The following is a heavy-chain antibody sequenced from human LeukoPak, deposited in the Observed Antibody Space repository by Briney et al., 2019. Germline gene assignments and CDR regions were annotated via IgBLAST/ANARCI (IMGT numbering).Heavy chain of an antibody. Sequence: GGSLRLSCAAFGFTFDDYAMHWVRQAPGKGLERVSGISWNSGSIGYADSVKGRFTISRDNAKNSLYLQMNSLRAEDTALYYCAKARYNWNALDYWGQGTLVTVSS. D-gene: IGHD1-20*01. CDR3: AKARYNWNALDY. CDR2: ISWNSGSI. J-gene: IGHJ4*02. V-gene: IGHV3-9*01. CDR1: GFTFDDYA.